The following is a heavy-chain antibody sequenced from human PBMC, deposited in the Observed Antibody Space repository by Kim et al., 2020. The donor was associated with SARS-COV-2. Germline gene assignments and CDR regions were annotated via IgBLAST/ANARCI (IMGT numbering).Heavy chain of an antibody. J-gene: IGHJ4*02. Sequence: SVKGRFTISRDNSKNTLYLQMNSLRAEDTAVYYCARDLAGIAVAVTCFDYWGQGTLVTVSS. D-gene: IGHD6-19*01. CDR3: ARDLAGIAVAVTCFDY. V-gene: IGHV3-30*01.